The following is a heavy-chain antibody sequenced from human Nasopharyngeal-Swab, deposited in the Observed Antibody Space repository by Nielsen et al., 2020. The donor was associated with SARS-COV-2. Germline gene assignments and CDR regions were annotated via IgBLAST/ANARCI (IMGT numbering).Heavy chain of an antibody. CDR3: ARVGYYDFWSGYYTSYYYGMDV. Sequence: GESLKISCAASGFTFSSYSMNWVRQAPGKGLELVSYISSSSSTIYYADSVKGRFTISRDNAKNSLYLQMNSLRDEDTAVYYCARVGYYDFWSGYYTSYYYGMDVWGQGTTVTVSS. V-gene: IGHV3-48*02. CDR2: ISSSSSTI. CDR1: GFTFSSYS. D-gene: IGHD3-3*01. J-gene: IGHJ6*02.